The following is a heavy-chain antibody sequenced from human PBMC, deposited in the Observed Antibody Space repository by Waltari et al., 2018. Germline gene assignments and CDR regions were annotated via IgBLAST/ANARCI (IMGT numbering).Heavy chain of an antibody. CDR1: SSSISSSSYY. D-gene: IGHD2-21*01. CDR2: IYYRGTT. Sequence: QLQLQESGPGLVQPSETLSLTCTAPSSSISSSSYYWGWYRQPPGKGLVWIGSIYYRGTTYYTPSLKSRVTISVDTSKNQFSLKLSSVTAADTAVYYGAGLCGGDCYFDAFDIWGQGTMVTVSS. CDR3: AGLCGGDCYFDAFDI. J-gene: IGHJ3*02. V-gene: IGHV4-39*07.